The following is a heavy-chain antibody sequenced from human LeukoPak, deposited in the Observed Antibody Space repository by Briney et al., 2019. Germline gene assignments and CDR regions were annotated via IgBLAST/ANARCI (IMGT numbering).Heavy chain of an antibody. J-gene: IGHJ2*01. Sequence: SETLPLTCNVSIGSISGFYWSWVRQPAGKGLEWIGHFYKSGSTNYNPSLKSRVTLSVDTSKNQFSLKLISVTAADTAVYYCARSLGSLSYFDRWGRGTLVTVSS. CDR2: FYKSGST. D-gene: IGHD2-8*01. V-gene: IGHV4-4*07. CDR3: ARSLGSLSYFDR. CDR1: IGSISGFY.